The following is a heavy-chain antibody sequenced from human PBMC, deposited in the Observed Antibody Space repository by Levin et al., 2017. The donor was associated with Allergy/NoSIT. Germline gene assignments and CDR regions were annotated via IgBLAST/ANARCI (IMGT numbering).Heavy chain of an antibody. D-gene: IGHD3-3*01. J-gene: IGHJ6*02. V-gene: IGHV1-46*01. CDR1: GYTFTSYY. CDR3: ARDDYTVLGVYGMDV. Sequence: ASVKVSCKASGYTFTSYYMHWVRQAPGQGLEWMGIINPSGGSTSYAQKFQGRVTMTRDTSTSTVYMELSSLRSEDTAVYYCARDDYTVLGVYGMDVWGQGTTVTVSS. CDR2: INPSGGST.